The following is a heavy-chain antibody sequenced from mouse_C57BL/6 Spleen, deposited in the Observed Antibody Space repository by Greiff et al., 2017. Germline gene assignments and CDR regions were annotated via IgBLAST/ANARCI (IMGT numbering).Heavy chain of an antibody. CDR1: GYAFSSSW. CDR2: IYPGDGDT. Sequence: VKVVESGPELVKPGASVKISCKASGYAFSSSWMNWVKQRPGKGLEWIGRIYPGDGDTNYNGKFKGKATLTADKSSSTAYMQLSSLTSEDSAVYFCAHYDFDYWGQGTTLTVSS. J-gene: IGHJ2*01. D-gene: IGHD1-2*01. CDR3: AHYDFDY. V-gene: IGHV1-82*01.